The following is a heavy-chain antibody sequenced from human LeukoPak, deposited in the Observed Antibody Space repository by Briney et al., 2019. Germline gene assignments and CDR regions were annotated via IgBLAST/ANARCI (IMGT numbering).Heavy chain of an antibody. J-gene: IGHJ4*02. CDR1: GYTFTGYY. CDR3: VRESTGDLSFDH. D-gene: IGHD3-10*01. CDR2: INPNGGST. V-gene: IGHV1-2*02. Sequence: ASVKVSCKASGYTFTGYYMHWVRQAPGQGLEWMGWINPNGGSTNYAQKFLGRVTMTRDMSISTGYMELSSLRSDDTAVYYCVRESTGDLSFDHWGQGTLVTVSS.